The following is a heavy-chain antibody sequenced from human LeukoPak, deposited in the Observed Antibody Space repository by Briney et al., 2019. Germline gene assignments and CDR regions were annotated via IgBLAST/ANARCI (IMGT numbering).Heavy chain of an antibody. D-gene: IGHD6-6*01. CDR3: ARDASTSASDF. V-gene: IGHV1-2*02. CDR1: GYTFSGYY. CDR2: INPNSGGT. J-gene: IGHJ4*02. Sequence: ASVKVSCKASGYTFSGYYIHWVRQAPGQGLEWMGWINPNSGGTNYAQKFQGRVTMTRDTSISTAYMELRRLRSDDTAMYYCARDASTSASDFWGQGTLVTVSS.